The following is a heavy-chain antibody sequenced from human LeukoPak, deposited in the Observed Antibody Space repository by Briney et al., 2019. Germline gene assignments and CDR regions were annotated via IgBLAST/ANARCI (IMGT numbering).Heavy chain of an antibody. J-gene: IGHJ5*02. V-gene: IGHV1-18*04. CDR1: GYAFTGYY. Sequence: GASVKVSCKASGYAFTGYYMHWVRQAPGQGLEWMGWISAYNGNTNYAQKLQGRVTMTTDTSTSTAYMELRSLRSDDTAVYYCARAPQTGIYWFDPWGQGTLVTVSS. CDR3: ARAPQTGIYWFDP. D-gene: IGHD2-21*02. CDR2: ISAYNGNT.